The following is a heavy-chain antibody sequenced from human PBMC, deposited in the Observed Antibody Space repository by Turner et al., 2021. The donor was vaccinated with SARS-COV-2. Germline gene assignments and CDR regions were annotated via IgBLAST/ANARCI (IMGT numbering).Heavy chain of an antibody. Sequence: QVQLVQSGAEVKKPGASVKVSCKISGYTLTELSMYWVRQAPGKGLEWMGGFVPEDSKTIYAQNFQGRVTMTEDTSTDTAYMGLSSLRSEDTAVYFCATGYQLRVNWFDPWGQGTLVTVSS. V-gene: IGHV1-24*01. CDR2: FVPEDSKT. CDR1: GYTLTELS. CDR3: ATGYQLRVNWFDP. J-gene: IGHJ5*02. D-gene: IGHD2-2*01.